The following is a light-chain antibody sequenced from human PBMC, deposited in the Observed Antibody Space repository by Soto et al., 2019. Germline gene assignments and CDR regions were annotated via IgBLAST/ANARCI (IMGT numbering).Light chain of an antibody. CDR3: CSYADTYVE. CDR2: DVD. CDR1: SNYIGPYNY. Sequence: QSVLTQPRSVSGSPGQSVAISCTGISNYIGPYNYVSWYQQHPGKAPKLIIYDVDKRPSGVPYRFSSSKSGDTASLTISGLQPDDEADYYCCSYADTYVELGGGTKLTVL. J-gene: IGLJ2*01. V-gene: IGLV2-11*01.